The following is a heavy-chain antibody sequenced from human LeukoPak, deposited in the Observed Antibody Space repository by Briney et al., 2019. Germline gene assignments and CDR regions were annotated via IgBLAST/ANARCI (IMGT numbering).Heavy chain of an antibody. CDR1: GYTLTELS. CDR2: FDPKDGDT. CDR3: ARGYYDILTGYPYDY. J-gene: IGHJ4*02. V-gene: IGHV1-24*01. Sequence: ASVKVSCKVSGYTLTELSVHWVRQAPGKGLEWMGNFDPKDGDTIYAQRFQGRVTMTEDTSTHTAYMELSRLRSDDTAVYYCARGYYDILTGYPYDYWGQGTLVTVSS. D-gene: IGHD3-9*01.